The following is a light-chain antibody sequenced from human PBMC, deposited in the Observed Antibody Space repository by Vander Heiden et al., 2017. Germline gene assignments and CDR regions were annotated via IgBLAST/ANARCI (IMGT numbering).Light chain of an antibody. CDR3: QSYDSSLSGNWV. CDR1: SSNIGAGYD. CDR2: GNS. V-gene: IGLV1-40*01. J-gene: IGLJ3*02. Sequence: QSVLTQPPSVSGAPGQRVTISCTGSSSNIGAGYDVHWYQQLPGTAPKLLIFGNSNRPSGVPDRFSCSNSCTSASLAITGLQAEDEADYYCQSYDSSLSGNWVFGGGTKLTVL.